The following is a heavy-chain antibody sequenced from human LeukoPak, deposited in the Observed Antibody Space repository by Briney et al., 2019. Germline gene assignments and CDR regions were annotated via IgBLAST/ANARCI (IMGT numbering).Heavy chain of an antibody. V-gene: IGHV4-4*02. CDR1: GGSISSSNW. J-gene: IGHJ4*02. D-gene: IGHD3-22*01. CDR2: IYHSGST. Sequence: PSETLSLTCAVSGGSISSSNWWSWVRQPPGKGLEWIGEIYHSGSTNYNPSLKSRVTISVDTSKNQFSLKLSSVTAADTAVYYCARAGGYDSSGYYLYYFDYWGQGTLVTVSS. CDR3: ARAGGYDSSGYYLYYFDY.